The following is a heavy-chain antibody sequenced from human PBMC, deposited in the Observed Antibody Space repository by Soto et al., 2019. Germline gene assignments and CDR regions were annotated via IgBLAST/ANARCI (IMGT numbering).Heavy chain of an antibody. J-gene: IGHJ4*02. Sequence: EVQLVESGGALVQPGSLRLSCAASGFTFGDHYMDWVRQAPGKGLEWVGRTRDKTKSYTTEYAASVKGRFTISRDDSKSSLYLQMNSLKTEDTAVYYCARVTVGTYYFDYWGQGTLVTVSS. V-gene: IGHV3-72*01. CDR2: TRDKTKSYTT. CDR1: GFTFGDHY. D-gene: IGHD3-16*01. CDR3: ARVTVGTYYFDY.